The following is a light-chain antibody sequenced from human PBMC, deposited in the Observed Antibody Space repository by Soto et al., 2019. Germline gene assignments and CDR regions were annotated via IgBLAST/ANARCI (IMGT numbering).Light chain of an antibody. CDR3: QQYGSSPPWT. Sequence: MEMTQSPATLYVSPGERATLSCRASQSVSSNLVWYQQKPGQAPRLLIYGASTRVTGIPARFSGSGSGTEFTLTISSLQSEDFAVYYCQQYGSSPPWTFGQGTKVDIK. J-gene: IGKJ2*02. CDR1: QSVSSN. V-gene: IGKV3-15*01. CDR2: GAS.